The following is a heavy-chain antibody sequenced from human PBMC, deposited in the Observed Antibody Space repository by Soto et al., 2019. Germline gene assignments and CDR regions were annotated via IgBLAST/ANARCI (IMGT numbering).Heavy chain of an antibody. V-gene: IGHV4-31*02. D-gene: IGHD3-10*01. CDR2: IYYSGST. J-gene: IGHJ4*02. CDR1: GVSIGSGDYY. Sequence: SETLSLTCTVSGVSIGSGDYYWSWIRQHPGKGLEWIGYIYYSGSTYYNPSLKSRFTISVDTSKNQFSLKVTSVTAADTAVYYCARAFPLAVVRGVIRSYFDYWGQGTLVTVSS. CDR3: ARAFPLAVVRGVIRSYFDY.